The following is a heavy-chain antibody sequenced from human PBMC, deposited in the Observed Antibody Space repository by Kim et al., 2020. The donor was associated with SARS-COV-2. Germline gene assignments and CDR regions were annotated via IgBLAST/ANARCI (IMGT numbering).Heavy chain of an antibody. J-gene: IGHJ4*02. D-gene: IGHD6-13*01. Sequence: ASVKVSCKVSGYTLTELSMHWVRQAPGKGLEWMGGFDPEDGERIYPQKFQGRVTMTEDTSTDTAYMELSSLRSEDTAVYYCAPASGFIAGFYFDSWGQGTLVTVSS. CDR3: APASGFIAGFYFDS. CDR1: GYTLTELS. V-gene: IGHV1-24*01. CDR2: FDPEDGER.